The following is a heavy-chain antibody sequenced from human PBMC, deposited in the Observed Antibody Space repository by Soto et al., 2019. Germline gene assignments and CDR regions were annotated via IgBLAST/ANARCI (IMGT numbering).Heavy chain of an antibody. D-gene: IGHD3-3*01. CDR3: AHRPRQYYDFWRGSGFDP. V-gene: IGHV2-5*02. CDR1: GFPLSTSGVG. Sequence: QITLKESGPPLVKPTQTLTLPCTFSGFPLSTSGVGVGWIRQPPGKALEWLALIYWDDDKRYSPSLNSRLTSTHDTAKNQVVLTMTNMDPVDTATYYCAHRPRQYYDFWRGSGFDPWGQGTLVTVSS. CDR2: IYWDDDK. J-gene: IGHJ5*02.